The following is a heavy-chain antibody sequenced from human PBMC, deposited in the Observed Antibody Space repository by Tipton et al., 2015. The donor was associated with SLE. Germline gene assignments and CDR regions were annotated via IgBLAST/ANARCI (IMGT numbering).Heavy chain of an antibody. CDR2: IYYSGST. V-gene: IGHV4-39*07. CDR1: GGSISSSRYY. J-gene: IGHJ1*01. D-gene: IGHD5-12*01. Sequence: TLSLTRTVSGGSISSSRYYWGWIRQTPGKGLEWIGSIYYSGSTYYNPSLKSRVTISVDTSKNQFSLKLSSVTAADTAVYYCARDRVFLGATIGYFQLWGQGTLVTVSS. CDR3: ARDRVFLGATIGYFQL.